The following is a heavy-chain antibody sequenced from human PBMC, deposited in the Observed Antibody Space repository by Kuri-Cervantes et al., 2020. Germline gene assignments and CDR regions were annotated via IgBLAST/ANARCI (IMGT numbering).Heavy chain of an antibody. CDR3: ARGTHGATALDY. J-gene: IGHJ4*02. Sequence: ESLKISCTVSGGSISSSSYYWSWIRQPPGKGLERIGYIYYSGSTNYNPSLKSRVTISVDTSKNQFSLKLSSVTAADTAVYYCARGTHGATALDYWGQGTLVTVSS. V-gene: IGHV4-61*01. CDR2: IYYSGST. D-gene: IGHD1-26*01. CDR1: GGSISSSSYY.